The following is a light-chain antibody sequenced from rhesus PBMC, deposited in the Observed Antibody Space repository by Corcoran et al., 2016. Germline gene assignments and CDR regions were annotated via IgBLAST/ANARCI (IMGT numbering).Light chain of an antibody. CDR2: EVS. Sequence: DIVMTQTPLSLPVTPGEPASISCRSSQSLLDSEDGNTYLEWYLQKPGQSPQPLFYEVSNRAFGVPDGFSGRGSDTDLTLKISRVEAEDVGVYYCMQGIEYPYSFGQGTKVEIK. J-gene: IGKJ2*01. CDR3: MQGIEYPYS. CDR1: QSLLDSEDGNTY. V-gene: IGKV2S20*01.